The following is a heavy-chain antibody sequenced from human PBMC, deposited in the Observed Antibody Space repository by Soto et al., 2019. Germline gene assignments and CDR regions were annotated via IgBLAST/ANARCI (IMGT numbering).Heavy chain of an antibody. CDR1: GYTFTSYD. D-gene: IGHD2-15*01. Sequence: ASVKVSCKASGYTFTSYDINWVRQATGQGLEWMGWMNPNSGNTGYAQKFQGRVTMTRNTSISTDYMELSSLRSEETEVYYCERYESDSSFDYWGQGTLVTVSS. CDR2: MNPNSGNT. V-gene: IGHV1-8*01. CDR3: ERYESDSSFDY. J-gene: IGHJ4*02.